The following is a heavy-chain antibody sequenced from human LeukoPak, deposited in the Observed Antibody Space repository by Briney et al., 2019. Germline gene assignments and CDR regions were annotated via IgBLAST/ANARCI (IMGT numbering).Heavy chain of an antibody. CDR3: AKVLTVTSLFNVDC. CDR2: IYSGGST. V-gene: IGHV3-53*01. Sequence: GGSLRLSCAASGFTVSSNYMSWVRQAPGKGLEWVSVIYSGGSTYYADSVKGRFTISRDNSKNTLYLQMNSLRAEDTAIYFCAKVLTVTSLFNVDCWGQGTLVTVSS. J-gene: IGHJ4*02. D-gene: IGHD4-17*01. CDR1: GFTVSSNY.